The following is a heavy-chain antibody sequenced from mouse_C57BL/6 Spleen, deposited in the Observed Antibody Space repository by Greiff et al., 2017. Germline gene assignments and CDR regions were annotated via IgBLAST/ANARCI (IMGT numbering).Heavy chain of an antibody. CDR2: ISSGSSYT. J-gene: IGHJ3*01. CDR1: GFTFSSYG. Sequence: EVQLVESGGDLVKPGGSLKLSCAASGFTFSSYGMSWVRQTPDKRLEWVATISSGSSYTYYPDSVKGRFTISRDNAKNTLYLQMSSLKSEDTDMYYCERQHGKYVCWCAFWGTGTMVTVSA. D-gene: IGHD2-1*01. V-gene: IGHV5-6*01. CDR3: ERQHGKYVCWCAF.